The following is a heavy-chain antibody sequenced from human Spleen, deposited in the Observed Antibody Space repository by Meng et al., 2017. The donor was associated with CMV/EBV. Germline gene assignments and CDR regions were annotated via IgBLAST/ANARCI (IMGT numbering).Heavy chain of an antibody. Sequence: GESLKISCAASGFTFSTYWMTWVRQAAGKGLEWVANIKPDGSEIHYVDSVKGRFTISRDNAKNSLYLQLNSLRGEDAAMYYCARYGVVAAMDYWGQGTLVTVSS. CDR1: GFTFSTYW. D-gene: IGHD1-26*01. J-gene: IGHJ4*02. CDR3: ARYGVVAAMDY. CDR2: IKPDGSEI. V-gene: IGHV3-7*01.